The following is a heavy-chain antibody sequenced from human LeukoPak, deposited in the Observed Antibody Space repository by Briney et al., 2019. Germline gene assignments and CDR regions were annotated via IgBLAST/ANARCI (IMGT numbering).Heavy chain of an antibody. D-gene: IGHD4-11*01. CDR2: INPNSGGT. CDR1: GYTFTDYY. V-gene: IGHV1-2*02. Sequence: ASVKVSCKASGYTFTDYYMHWVRQAPGQGLEWMGWINPNSGGTNYAQKFQGRVTMTRDTSISTAYMELSRLRSDDTAVYYCARKALDYSNYVWYFDYWGQGTLVTVSS. J-gene: IGHJ4*02. CDR3: ARKALDYSNYVWYFDY.